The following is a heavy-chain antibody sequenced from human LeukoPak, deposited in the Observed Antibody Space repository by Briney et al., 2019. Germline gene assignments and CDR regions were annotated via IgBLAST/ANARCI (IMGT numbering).Heavy chain of an antibody. CDR1: GFTFSSYG. CDR2: IWYDGSNK. J-gene: IGHJ4*02. CDR3: ARGTLDYDFWSGYY. D-gene: IGHD3-3*01. Sequence: PGGSLRLSCAASGFTFSSYGMHWVRQAPGKGLEWVAVIWYDGSNKYYADSVKGRFTISRDNSKNTLYLQMNSLRAEDTAVYYCARGTLDYDFWSGYYWGQGTLVSVSS. V-gene: IGHV3-33*01.